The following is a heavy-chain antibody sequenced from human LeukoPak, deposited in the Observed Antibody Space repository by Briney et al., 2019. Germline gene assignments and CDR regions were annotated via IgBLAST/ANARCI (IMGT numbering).Heavy chain of an antibody. CDR3: ARGGIGDSSGYLAY. CDR1: GFTFSSYA. V-gene: IGHV3-30-3*01. Sequence: PGGSLRLSCAASGFTFSSYAMHWVRQAPGKGLEWVAVISYDGSNKYYADPVKGRFTISRDNSKNTLYLQMNSLRAEDTAVYYCARGGIGDSSGYLAYWGQGTLVTVSS. D-gene: IGHD3-22*01. J-gene: IGHJ4*02. CDR2: ISYDGSNK.